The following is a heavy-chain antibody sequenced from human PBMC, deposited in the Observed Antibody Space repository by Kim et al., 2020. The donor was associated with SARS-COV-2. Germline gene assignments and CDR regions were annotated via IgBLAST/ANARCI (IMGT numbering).Heavy chain of an antibody. D-gene: IGHD1-26*01. V-gene: IGHV4-4*06. Sequence: LKSRVTMSVDTSKNQFSLKLSSVTAADTAVYYCARVRVGSRSYYGNWFDPWGQGTLVTVSS. J-gene: IGHJ5*02. CDR3: ARVRVGSRSYYGNWFDP.